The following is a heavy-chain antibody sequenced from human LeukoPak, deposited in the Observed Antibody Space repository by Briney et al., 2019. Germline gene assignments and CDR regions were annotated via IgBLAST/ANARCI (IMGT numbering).Heavy chain of an antibody. CDR2: IYYSGST. V-gene: IGHV4-39*01. CDR3: ARTLDYYGSGIYSFDY. CDR1: GGSIGSSSYY. Sequence: SETLSLTCTVSGGSIGSSSYYWGWIRQPPGKGLEWIGSIYYSGSTYYNPSLKSRVTISVDTSKNQFSLKLSSVTAADTAVYYCARTLDYYGSGIYSFDYWGQGTLVTVSS. J-gene: IGHJ4*02. D-gene: IGHD3-10*01.